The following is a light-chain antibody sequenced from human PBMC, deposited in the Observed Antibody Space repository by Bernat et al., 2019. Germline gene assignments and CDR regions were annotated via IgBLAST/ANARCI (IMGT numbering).Light chain of an antibody. V-gene: IGLV1-44*01. CDR1: SSNIGSNT. CDR2: SNN. J-gene: IGLJ2*01. CDR3: AAWDDSLNGLV. Sequence: QSVLTQPPSASGTPGHRVTISCSGSSSNIGSNTVNLYQQLPGTGPKLLIYSNNQRSSVVPDRFSGSKSGTSASLAISGLQSEDEADYYCAAWDDSLNGLVFGGGTKLTVL.